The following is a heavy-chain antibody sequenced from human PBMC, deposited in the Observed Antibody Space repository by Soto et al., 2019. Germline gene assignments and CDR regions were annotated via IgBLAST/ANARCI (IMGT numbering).Heavy chain of an antibody. CDR1: GFTFSNYG. CDR2: IWYDGSNK. D-gene: IGHD2-2*01. J-gene: IGHJ6*02. CDR3: ARDLEYQLPPHYYGMDV. V-gene: IGHV3-33*01. Sequence: GGSLRLSCAASGFTFSNYGIHWVRQAPGKGLEWVAVIWYDGSNKYYADSVKGRFTISRDNSKNTLYLQMNSLRAEDTTMYYCARDLEYQLPPHYYGMDVWGQGTTVTVSS.